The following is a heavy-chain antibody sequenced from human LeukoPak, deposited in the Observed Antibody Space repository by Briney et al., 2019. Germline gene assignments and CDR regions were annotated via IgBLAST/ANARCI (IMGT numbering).Heavy chain of an antibody. V-gene: IGHV4-38-2*01. J-gene: IGHJ4*02. CDR3: ARAYYDFWSGYYTGGYFDY. CDR1: GYSISSGYY. D-gene: IGHD3-3*01. Sequence: SETLSLTCAVSGYSISSGYYWGWIRQPPGKGLEGIGSIYHSGSTYYNPSLKSRVTISVDTSKNQFSLKLSCVTAADTAVYYCARAYYDFWSGYYTGGYFDYWGQGTLVTVSS. CDR2: IYHSGST.